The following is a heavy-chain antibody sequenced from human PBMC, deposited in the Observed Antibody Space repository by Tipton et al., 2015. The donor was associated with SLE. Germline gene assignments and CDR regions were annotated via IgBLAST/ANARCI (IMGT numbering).Heavy chain of an antibody. V-gene: IGHV4-59*02. J-gene: IGHJ6*02. CDR2: ISYSGSA. D-gene: IGHD2-21*02. CDR1: DGSVSSHY. Sequence: TLSLTCTVSDGSVSSHYWSWIRQPPGKRLDWIGFISYSGSADYSPSLKSRVSISIDTSKNQFSLKLTFVTAADTAVYYCATKANPGLPAFLTDVWGQGTKVTVSS. CDR3: ATKANPGLPAFLTDV.